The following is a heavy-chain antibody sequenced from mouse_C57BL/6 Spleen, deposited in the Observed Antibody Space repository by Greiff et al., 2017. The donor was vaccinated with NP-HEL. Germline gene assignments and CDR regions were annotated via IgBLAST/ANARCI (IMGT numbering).Heavy chain of an antibody. V-gene: IGHV3-6*01. CDR1: GYSITSGYY. J-gene: IGHJ3*01. CDR3: ARSNWDSAWFAY. CDR2: ISYDGSN. D-gene: IGHD4-1*01. Sequence: DVKLQVSGPGLVKPSQSLSLTCSVTGYSITSGYYWNWIRQFPGNKLEWMGYISYDGSNNYNPSLKNRISITRDTSKNQFFLKLNSVTTEDTATYYCARSNWDSAWFAYWGQGTLVTVSA.